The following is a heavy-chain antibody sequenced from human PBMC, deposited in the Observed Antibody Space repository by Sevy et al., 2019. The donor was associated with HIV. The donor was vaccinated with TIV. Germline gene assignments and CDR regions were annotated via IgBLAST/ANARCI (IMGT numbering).Heavy chain of an antibody. D-gene: IGHD3-10*01. CDR1: GFTFSSYS. CDR3: ARGLLLWFGESMINDAFDI. CDR2: ISSSSSTI. V-gene: IGHV3-48*02. J-gene: IGHJ3*02. Sequence: GESLKISCAASGFTFSSYSMNWVRQAPGKGLEWVSYISSSSSTIYYADSVKGRFTISRDNAKNSLYLQMNSLRDEDTAVYYCARGLLLWFGESMINDAFDIWGQGTMVTVSS.